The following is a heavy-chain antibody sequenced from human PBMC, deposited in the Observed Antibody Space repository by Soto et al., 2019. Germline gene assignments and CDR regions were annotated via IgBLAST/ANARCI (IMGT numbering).Heavy chain of an antibody. CDR1: GFTFINYA. CDR2: ISGTGGAT. J-gene: IGHJ4*02. Sequence: GGSLRLSCVASGFTFINYAMTWVRQAPGKGLEWVSGISGTGGATYYADSVKGRFTISRDNSKNTLYPQMNSLRAEDTAVYYCARDRDFYGIFDYWGQGTQVTVSS. CDR3: ARDRDFYGIFDY. V-gene: IGHV3-23*01. D-gene: IGHD3-10*01.